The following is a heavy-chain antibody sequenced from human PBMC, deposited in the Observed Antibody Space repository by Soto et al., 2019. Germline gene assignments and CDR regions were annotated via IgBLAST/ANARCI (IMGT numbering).Heavy chain of an antibody. CDR1: GSTFSSYS. Sequence: PGGSLRLSCAASGSTFSSYSMNWVRQAPGKGLEWVSYISSSSSTIYYADSVKGRFTISRDNAKNSLYLQMNSLRDEDTAVYYCARTLGFGELAPYYYYYYGMDVWGQGTTVTVSS. CDR2: ISSSSSTI. V-gene: IGHV3-48*02. D-gene: IGHD3-10*01. J-gene: IGHJ6*02. CDR3: ARTLGFGELAPYYYYYYGMDV.